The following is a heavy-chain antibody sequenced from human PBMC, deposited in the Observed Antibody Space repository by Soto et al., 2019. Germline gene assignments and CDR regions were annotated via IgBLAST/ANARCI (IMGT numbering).Heavy chain of an antibody. CDR2: IYYSGST. D-gene: IGHD5-18*01. Sequence: SETLSLTCTVSGGSISSYYWSWIRQPPGKGLEWIGYIYYSGSTNYNPSLKSRVTISVDTSKNQFSLKLSSVTAADTAVYYCARSRGYSYGPVDYYYYYGMDVWGQGTTVTVSS. J-gene: IGHJ6*02. CDR3: ARSRGYSYGPVDYYYYYGMDV. CDR1: GGSISSYY. V-gene: IGHV4-59*01.